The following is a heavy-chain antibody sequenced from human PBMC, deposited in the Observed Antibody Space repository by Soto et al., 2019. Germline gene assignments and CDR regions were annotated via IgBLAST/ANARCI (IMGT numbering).Heavy chain of an antibody. V-gene: IGHV3-30-3*01. CDR2: ISYDGSNK. CDR1: GFTFSSYA. J-gene: IGHJ4*02. Sequence: GGSLRLSCAASGFTFSSYAMHWVRQAPGKGLGWVAVISYDGSNKYYADSVKGRFTISRDNSKNTLYLQMNSLRAEDTAVYYCARDLDAGYCSSTSCYRRGGEFDYWGQGTLVTVSS. D-gene: IGHD2-2*01. CDR3: ARDLDAGYCSSTSCYRRGGEFDY.